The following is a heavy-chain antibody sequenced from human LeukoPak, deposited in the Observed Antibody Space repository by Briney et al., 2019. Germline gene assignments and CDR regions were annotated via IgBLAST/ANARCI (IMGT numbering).Heavy chain of an antibody. CDR1: GGSISSYY. Sequence: PSETLSLTCTVSGGSISSYYWSWIRQPPGKDLEWIGTFFNGGSTYYNPSLESRVTILLDTSKNQFSLKLTSVTAADTAVYYCAEDSNVARFFIWGQGSLVTVSS. CDR2: FFNGGST. CDR3: AEDSNVARFFI. D-gene: IGHD3-3*01. J-gene: IGHJ4*02. V-gene: IGHV4-59*12.